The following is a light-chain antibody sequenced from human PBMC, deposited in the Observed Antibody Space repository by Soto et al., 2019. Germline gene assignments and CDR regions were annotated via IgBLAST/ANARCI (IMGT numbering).Light chain of an antibody. Sequence: EIVLTQSPATLSLSPGERATLSCRASQSVSSYLAWYQQKPGQAPRLLIYDASARATGIPARFSGSGSGTDFTLTISSLEPEDFAVYYCQQRSNLMYTFGQGTKLAIK. CDR1: QSVSSY. CDR2: DAS. CDR3: QQRSNLMYT. V-gene: IGKV3-11*01. J-gene: IGKJ2*01.